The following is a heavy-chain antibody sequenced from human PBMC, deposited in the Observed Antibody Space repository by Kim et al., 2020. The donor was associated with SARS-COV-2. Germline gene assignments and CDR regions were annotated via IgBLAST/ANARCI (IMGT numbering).Heavy chain of an antibody. D-gene: IGHD6-13*01. J-gene: IGHJ6*02. CDR3: ARHIGSSWHYYYYYGMDV. Sequence: KSRVTISVDTSKNQFSLKLSSVTAADTAVYYCARHIGSSWHYYYYYGMDVWGQGTTVTVSS. V-gene: IGHV4-59*08.